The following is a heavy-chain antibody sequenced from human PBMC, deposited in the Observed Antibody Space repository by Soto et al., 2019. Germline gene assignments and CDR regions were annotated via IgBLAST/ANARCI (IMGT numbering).Heavy chain of an antibody. Sequence: QVQLVESGGGVVQSGRSLRLSCAASGFTFSSYGMHWVRQAPGKGLEWVAVISYDGSNKYYADSVKGRFTISRDNSKNTLYLEMNSLRAEDTAVYYCAKDRAYSSESYYGTVLDYWGQGTLVTVSS. CDR3: AKDRAYSSESYYGTVLDY. CDR2: ISYDGSNK. D-gene: IGHD1-26*01. CDR1: GFTFSSYG. V-gene: IGHV3-30*18. J-gene: IGHJ4*02.